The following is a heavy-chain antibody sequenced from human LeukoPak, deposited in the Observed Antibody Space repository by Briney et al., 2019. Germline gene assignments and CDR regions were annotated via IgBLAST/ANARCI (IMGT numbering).Heavy chain of an antibody. CDR1: GFTFSNAW. D-gene: IGHD2-15*01. J-gene: IGHJ4*02. CDR3: ARGRSGYVDY. CDR2: IKQDGSEK. V-gene: IGHV3-7*01. Sequence: GGSLRLSCTASGFTFSNAWMSWVRQAPGKGLEWVANIKQDGSEKYYVDSVKGRFTISRDNAKNSLYLQMNSLRAEDTAVYYCARGRSGYVDYWGQGTLVTVSS.